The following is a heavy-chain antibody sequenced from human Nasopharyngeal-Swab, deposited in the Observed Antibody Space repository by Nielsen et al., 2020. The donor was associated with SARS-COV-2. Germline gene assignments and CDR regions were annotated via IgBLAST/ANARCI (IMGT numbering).Heavy chain of an antibody. CDR2: IYYSGST. D-gene: IGHD2-15*01. Sequence: WIRQPPGQGLEWIGYIYYSGSTYYNPSLKSRVTISVDTSKSQISLKLSSVTAADTAVYYCAREGNCSGGSCYSYFDYWGQGTLVTVS. V-gene: IGHV4-30-4*01. J-gene: IGHJ4*02. CDR3: AREGNCSGGSCYSYFDY.